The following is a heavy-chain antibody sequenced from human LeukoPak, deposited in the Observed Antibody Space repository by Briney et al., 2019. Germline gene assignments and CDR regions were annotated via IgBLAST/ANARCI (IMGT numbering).Heavy chain of an antibody. V-gene: IGHV4-30-2*01. J-gene: IGHJ4*02. D-gene: IGHD3-16*01. CDR3: AGDYGASYRFDY. Sequence: SETLSLTCAVSGGSVSSGSYSWSRLRQPPGKGLEWIGYIYHSGSTTYNPSLKSRVTMSLDRSKNQVSLKLSSVTAADTAVYYCAGDYGASYRFDYWGQGTLVTVFS. CDR1: GGSVSSGSYS. CDR2: IYHSGST.